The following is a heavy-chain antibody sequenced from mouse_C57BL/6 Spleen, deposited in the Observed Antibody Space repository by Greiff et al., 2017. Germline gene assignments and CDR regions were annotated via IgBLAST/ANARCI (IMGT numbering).Heavy chain of an antibody. CDR1: GYSFTGYY. Sequence: VQLQQSGPELVKPGASVKISCKASGYSFTGYYMNWVKQSPEKSLEWIGEINPSTCGTTYNQKFKAKATLTVDKSSSTAYMQLKSLTSEDSAVYYCARGYKGYGYFDVWGTGTTVTVSS. V-gene: IGHV1-42*01. J-gene: IGHJ1*03. CDR2: INPSTCGT. D-gene: IGHD1-2*01. CDR3: ARGYKGYGYFDV.